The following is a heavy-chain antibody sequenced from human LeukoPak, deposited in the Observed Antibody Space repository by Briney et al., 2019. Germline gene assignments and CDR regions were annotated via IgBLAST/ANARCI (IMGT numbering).Heavy chain of an antibody. Sequence: SETLSLTCAVSGGSIGSSNWWSWVRQPPGKGLEWIGEIYHSGITNYNPSLKSRVTILIDKSENQFSLRLTSVTAADTAVYYCASRTTVVTPWYFDLWGRGTLVTVSS. CDR3: ASRTTVVTPWYFDL. CDR1: GGSIGSSNW. CDR2: IYHSGIT. D-gene: IGHD4-23*01. J-gene: IGHJ2*01. V-gene: IGHV4-4*02.